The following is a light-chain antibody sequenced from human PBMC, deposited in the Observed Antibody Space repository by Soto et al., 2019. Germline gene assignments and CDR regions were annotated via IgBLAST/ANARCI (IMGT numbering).Light chain of an antibody. CDR3: QQYNNGSWT. Sequence: IVMTQSPATLSMSPGERATLSCRASQNLRSNLAWYQQKAGQAPRLLVYGAFTSATGIPARFSGSGSGTEITLTISSLQAEDAAVDYGQQYNNGSWTFGQGTKVEIK. V-gene: IGKV3-15*01. CDR2: GAF. CDR1: QNLRSN. J-gene: IGKJ1*01.